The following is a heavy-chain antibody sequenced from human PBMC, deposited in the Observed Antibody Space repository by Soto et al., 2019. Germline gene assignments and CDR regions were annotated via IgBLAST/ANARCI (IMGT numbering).Heavy chain of an antibody. CDR3: AKPEEVGFGEFRFAFDI. D-gene: IGHD3-10*01. Sequence: GGSLRLSCAASVFTFSSYGMHWVRQAPGKGLEWVAVISYDGSNKYYADSVKGRFTISRDNSKSTLYLQMNSLRAEDTAVYYCAKPEEVGFGEFRFAFDIWGQGTMVTVSS. CDR2: ISYDGSNK. J-gene: IGHJ3*02. CDR1: VFTFSSYG. V-gene: IGHV3-30*18.